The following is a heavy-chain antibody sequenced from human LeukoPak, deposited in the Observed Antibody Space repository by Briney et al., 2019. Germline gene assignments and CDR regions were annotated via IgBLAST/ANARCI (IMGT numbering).Heavy chain of an antibody. Sequence: GGSLRLSCAASGFTFSHYWMHWVRQAPGKGLEWVSHISSSGSTIYYADSVKGRFTISRDNAKNSLYLQMNSLRAEDTAVYYCARAYSSSRCDYWGQGTLVTVSS. CDR1: GFTFSHYW. J-gene: IGHJ4*02. CDR3: ARAYSSSRCDY. CDR2: ISSSGSTI. D-gene: IGHD2-15*01. V-gene: IGHV3-48*04.